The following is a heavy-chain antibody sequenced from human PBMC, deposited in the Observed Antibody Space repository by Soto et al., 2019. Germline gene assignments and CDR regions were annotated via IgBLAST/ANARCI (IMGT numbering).Heavy chain of an antibody. J-gene: IGHJ5*02. D-gene: IGHD3-9*01. CDR3: TTDKLQLRYFDWLSPNRCFYP. V-gene: IGHV3-15*01. Sequence: PGGSLRLSCAASGFTFSNAWMSWVRQAPGKGLEWVGRIKSKTDGGTTDYAAPVKGRFTISRDDSKNTQYPQMNIQKTEGTAVDYCTTDKLQLRYFDWLSPNRCFYPWGQGTGVTVSA. CDR1: GFTFSNAW. CDR2: IKSKTDGGTT.